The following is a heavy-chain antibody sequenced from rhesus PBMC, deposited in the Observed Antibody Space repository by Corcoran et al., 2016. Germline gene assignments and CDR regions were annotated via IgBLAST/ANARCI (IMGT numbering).Heavy chain of an antibody. CDR2: IYGSGGST. CDR1: GGSISSSNW. D-gene: IGHD6-31*01. Sequence: QVQLQESGPAVVKPSETLSLTCAVSGGSISSSNWWSWIRQSSGKGLEWIGGIYGSGGSTEYNPSLKSRVTISIDTSKNQFCLKLSSVTAADTAVYYCARRGSGWTRDYWGQGVLVTVSS. V-gene: IGHV4-93*02. J-gene: IGHJ4*01. CDR3: ARRGSGWTRDY.